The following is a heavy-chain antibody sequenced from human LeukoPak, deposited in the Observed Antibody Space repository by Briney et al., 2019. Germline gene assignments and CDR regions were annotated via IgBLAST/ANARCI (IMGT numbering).Heavy chain of an antibody. J-gene: IGHJ6*03. Sequence: GGSLRLSCAASGFTFSSYSMNWVRQAPGKGLEWVSSISSSSSYIYYADSVKGRFTISRDNAKNSLYLQMNSLRGEDTAVYYCAREVVERSAYYYMDVWGKRNTVTVSS. CDR1: GFTFSSYS. V-gene: IGHV3-21*01. D-gene: IGHD1-1*01. CDR2: ISSSSSYI. CDR3: AREVVERSAYYYMDV.